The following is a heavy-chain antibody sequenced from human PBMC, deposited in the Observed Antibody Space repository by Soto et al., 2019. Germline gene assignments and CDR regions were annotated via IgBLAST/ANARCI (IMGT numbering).Heavy chain of an antibody. D-gene: IGHD3-22*01. CDR2: IYTSGST. CDR3: ARGPAYYDSGPLYY. J-gene: IGHJ4*02. Sequence: SETLSLTCTVSGGSISSYYWSWIRQPAGKGLEWIGRIYTSGSTDYNPSLKSRVTMSVDTSKNQFSLKLSSVTAADTAVYYCARGPAYYDSGPLYYWGQGTLVTVSS. CDR1: GGSISSYY. V-gene: IGHV4-4*07.